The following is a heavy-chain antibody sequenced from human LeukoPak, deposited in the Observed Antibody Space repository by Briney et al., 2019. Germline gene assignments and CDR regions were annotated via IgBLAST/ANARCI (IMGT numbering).Heavy chain of an antibody. CDR1: GFTFSSYA. CDR3: AREQTGRYYDSSGYNY. J-gene: IGHJ4*02. V-gene: IGHV3-30*04. D-gene: IGHD3-22*01. CDR2: ISYDGSNK. Sequence: GGSLRLSCAASGFTFSSYAMHWVRQAPGKGLEWVAVISYDGSNKYYADSVKGRFTISRDNSKNTLYLQMNSLRAEDTAVYYCAREQTGRYYDSSGYNYWGQETLVTVSS.